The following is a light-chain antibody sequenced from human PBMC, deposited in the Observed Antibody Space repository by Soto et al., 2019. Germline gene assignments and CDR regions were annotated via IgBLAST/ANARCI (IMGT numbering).Light chain of an antibody. CDR2: NTS. V-gene: IGLV7-43*01. CDR3: LLYYGGARV. Sequence: VVTQEPSLTVSPGGTVTLTCASSTGAVTSGHYPNWFQQKPGQAPRALIYNTSNKHSWTPARFSGSLLGGKAALTLSGVQPEDEAEYYCLLYYGGARVFGGGTKLTVL. J-gene: IGLJ3*02. CDR1: TGAVTSGHY.